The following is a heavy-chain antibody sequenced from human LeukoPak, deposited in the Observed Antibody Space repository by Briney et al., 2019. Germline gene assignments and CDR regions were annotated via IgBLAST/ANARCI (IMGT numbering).Heavy chain of an antibody. CDR2: ISGDGGST. CDR1: GFTFDDYA. D-gene: IGHD5-18*01. J-gene: IGHJ3*02. V-gene: IGHV3-43*02. Sequence: GGSLRLSCTASGFTFDDYAMHWVRQAPGKGLEWVSLISGDGGSTYYADSVKGRFTISRDNSKNSLYLQMNSLRTEDTALYYCAKGLDTAIDDAFDIWGQGTMVTVSS. CDR3: AKGLDTAIDDAFDI.